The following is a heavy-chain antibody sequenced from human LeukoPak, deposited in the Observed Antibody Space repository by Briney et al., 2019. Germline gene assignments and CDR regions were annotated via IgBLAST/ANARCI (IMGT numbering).Heavy chain of an antibody. CDR3: AREVNSGSYYYYGMDV. CDR2: IIPILGIA. D-gene: IGHD1-26*01. Sequence: ASVKVSCKASGGTFSSYAISWVRQAPGQGLEWMGRIIPILGIANCAQKFQGRVTITADKSTSTAYMELSSLRSEGTAVYYCAREVNSGSYYYYGMDVWGQGTTVTVSS. J-gene: IGHJ6*02. CDR1: GGTFSSYA. V-gene: IGHV1-69*04.